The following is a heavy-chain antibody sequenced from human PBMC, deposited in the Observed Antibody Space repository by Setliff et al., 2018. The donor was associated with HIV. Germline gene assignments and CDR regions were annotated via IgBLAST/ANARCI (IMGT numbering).Heavy chain of an antibody. Sequence: SETLSLTCAIYGGSFTGYYWGWIRQPPGKGLEWIGSIDYSGSTNNNPSLKSRVTISVDTSKNQFSLKLSSVTAADTAVYYCARENYGSGSLGVFDPWGQGTLVTVSS. D-gene: IGHD3-10*01. CDR1: GGSFTGYY. CDR3: ARENYGSGSLGVFDP. J-gene: IGHJ5*02. CDR2: IDYSGST. V-gene: IGHV4-34*01.